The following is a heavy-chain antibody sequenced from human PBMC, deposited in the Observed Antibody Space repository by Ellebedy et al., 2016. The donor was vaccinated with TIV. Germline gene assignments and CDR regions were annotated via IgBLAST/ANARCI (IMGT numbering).Heavy chain of an antibody. D-gene: IGHD6-19*01. V-gene: IGHV5-51*01. CDR1: GFRFASYW. CDR3: ARGDRGSGWYWDK. CDR2: IYPGDSDT. J-gene: IGHJ4*02. Sequence: GESLKISCQGSGFRFASYWIGWVRQMPGKGLEWMGIIYPGDSDTRYSPSFRGQVTISADKSISTAYLQWTSLKASDTAIYYCARGDRGSGWYWDKWGQGTLVTVSS.